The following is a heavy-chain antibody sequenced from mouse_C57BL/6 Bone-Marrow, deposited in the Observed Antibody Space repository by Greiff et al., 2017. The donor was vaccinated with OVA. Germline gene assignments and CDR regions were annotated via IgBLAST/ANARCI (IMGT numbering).Heavy chain of an antibody. CDR1: GYTFTNYW. Sequence: QVQLKESGAELVRPGTSVKMSCKASGYTFTNYWIGWAKQRPGHGLEWIGDIYPGGGYTNYNEKFKGKATLTADKSSSTAYMQFSSLTSEDSAIYYCARSGDYRKVDYWGQGTTLTVSS. CDR3: ARSGDYRKVDY. V-gene: IGHV1-63*01. CDR2: IYPGGGYT. D-gene: IGHD2-12*01. J-gene: IGHJ2*01.